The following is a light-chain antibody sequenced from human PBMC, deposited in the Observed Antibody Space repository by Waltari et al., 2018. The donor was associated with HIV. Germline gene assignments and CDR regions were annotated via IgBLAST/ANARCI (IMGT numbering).Light chain of an antibody. Sequence: DIKMSQSPSSLSASVGDKVTITCRASQTVSTKLHWYKQRPGQAPKVLIYDVFNLQSGVPSRFSGSGSETEFTLTITSLQPDDFASYFCQQTFSNPLTFGPGTKVDVK. CDR2: DVF. CDR1: QTVSTK. V-gene: IGKV1-39*01. CDR3: QQTFSNPLT. J-gene: IGKJ3*01.